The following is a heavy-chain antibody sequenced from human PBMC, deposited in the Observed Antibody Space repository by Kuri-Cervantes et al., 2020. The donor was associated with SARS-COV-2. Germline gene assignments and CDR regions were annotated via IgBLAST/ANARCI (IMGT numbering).Heavy chain of an antibody. V-gene: IGHV3-21*01. CDR2: ITGGGAYT. CDR3: ARENSDFMTWFDP. Sequence: GGSLRLSCAASGFTFDSYSMTWVRQAPGKGLEWVSSITGGGAYTSYADSVKGRFTISRDNAKNSLYLKMNSLRAEDTAVYYCARENSDFMTWFDPWGQGTLVTVSS. CDR1: GFTFDSYS. J-gene: IGHJ5*02. D-gene: IGHD3/OR15-3a*01.